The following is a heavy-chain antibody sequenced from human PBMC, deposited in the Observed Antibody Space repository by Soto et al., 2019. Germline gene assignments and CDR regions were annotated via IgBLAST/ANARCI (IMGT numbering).Heavy chain of an antibody. D-gene: IGHD2-15*01. CDR2: INHSGST. V-gene: IGHV4-34*01. Sequence: EQLQQWGAGLLKPSETLSLTCAVYGGSFSGYYWGWIRQPPGKGLEWIGEINHSGSTNYNPSLKSRVTISVDTSKNQFSLKLSSVTAADTAVYYCARVVAATADDAFDIWGQGTMVTVSS. CDR1: GGSFSGYY. J-gene: IGHJ3*02. CDR3: ARVVAATADDAFDI.